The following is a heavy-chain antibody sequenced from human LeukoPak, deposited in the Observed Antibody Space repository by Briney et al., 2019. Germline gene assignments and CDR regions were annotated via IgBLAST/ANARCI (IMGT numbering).Heavy chain of an antibody. CDR1: SASISSYY. D-gene: IGHD4-11*01. CDR2: ISYSGST. Sequence: PSETLSLTCTVSSASISSYYWSWIRQPPGKGLEWIGYISYSGSTNYNPSLKSRVTISVDTSKNQFSLKLNSVTAADTAVYYCASHYSNYVHYFDYWGQGTLVTASS. V-gene: IGHV4-59*08. CDR3: ASHYSNYVHYFDY. J-gene: IGHJ4*02.